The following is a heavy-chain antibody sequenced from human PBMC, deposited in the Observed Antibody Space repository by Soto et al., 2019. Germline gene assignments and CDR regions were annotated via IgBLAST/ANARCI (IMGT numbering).Heavy chain of an antibody. CDR2: IWDDGRRK. CDR3: ATWQGSLNFHY. Sequence: PGGSLRLSCAASGFTFSLYGMHWVRQAPGKGLEWVAAIWDDGRRKDYADSVKDRLFISRDNSKNTLYPQLDSLRPEDTAVYYCATWQGSLNFHYWGQGTLVTVSS. J-gene: IGHJ4*02. V-gene: IGHV3-33*01. CDR1: GFTFSLYG.